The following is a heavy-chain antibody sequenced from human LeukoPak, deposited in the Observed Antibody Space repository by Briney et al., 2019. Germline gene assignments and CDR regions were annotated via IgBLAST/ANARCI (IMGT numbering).Heavy chain of an antibody. Sequence: SETLSLTCAVYGGSFSGYYWSWIRQPPGKGLEWIGEINHSGSTNYNPSLKSRVTISVDTSKNQFSLTLSSVTAADTAVYYCARGPYDYVWGSYRSFDYWGQGTLVTVSS. D-gene: IGHD3-16*02. CDR1: GGSFSGYY. V-gene: IGHV4-34*01. J-gene: IGHJ4*02. CDR3: ARGPYDYVWGSYRSFDY. CDR2: INHSGST.